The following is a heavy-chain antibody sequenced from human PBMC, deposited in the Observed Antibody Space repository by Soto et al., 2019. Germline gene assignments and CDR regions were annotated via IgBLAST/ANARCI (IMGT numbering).Heavy chain of an antibody. CDR3: ARFIKIVSSDWFDS. CDR2: INHSGST. CDR1: GGSFSGYY. J-gene: IGHJ5*01. V-gene: IGHV4-34*01. Sequence: PSETLSLTCAVYGGSFSGYYWSWVRQPPGKGLEWIGEINHSGSTNYNPPLKSRVTISIDTSKNQFSLKLSSVTAADMAVNYCARFIKIVSSDWFDSWGQGTLVTVSS. D-gene: IGHD3-10*01.